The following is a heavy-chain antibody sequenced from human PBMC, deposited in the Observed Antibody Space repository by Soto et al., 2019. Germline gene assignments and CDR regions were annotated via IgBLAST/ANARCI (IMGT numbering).Heavy chain of an antibody. CDR1: GESVSSNTAT. Sequence: SQTLSRTYAISGESVSSNTATWNWIRQSPSRGLEWLGRTYYKSKWYTDSAISVKSRIVINPDTSKNQISLTMTNMDPEDTASYYCARAAFYYDVGGSYQGYYFDYWGQGTLVTVSS. J-gene: IGHJ4*02. CDR2: TYYKSKWYT. D-gene: IGHD3-22*01. V-gene: IGHV6-1*01. CDR3: ARAAFYYDVGGSYQGYYFDY.